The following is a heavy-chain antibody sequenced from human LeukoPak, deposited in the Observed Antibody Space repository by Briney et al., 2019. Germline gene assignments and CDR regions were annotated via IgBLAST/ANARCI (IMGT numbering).Heavy chain of an antibody. D-gene: IGHD6-13*01. Sequence: GASVNVSCKASGGTFSSYAISWVRQAPGQGLEWMGWINTNTGNPTYAQGFTGRFVFSLDTSVSTAYLQISSLKAEDTAVYYCARDSSSWYFADRDAFDIWGQGTMVTVSS. CDR3: ARDSSSWYFADRDAFDI. CDR1: GGTFSSYA. CDR2: INTNTGNP. V-gene: IGHV7-4-1*02. J-gene: IGHJ3*02.